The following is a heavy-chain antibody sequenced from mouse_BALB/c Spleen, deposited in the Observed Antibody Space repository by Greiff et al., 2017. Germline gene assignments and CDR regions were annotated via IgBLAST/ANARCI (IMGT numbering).Heavy chain of an antibody. Sequence: DVKLQESGPGLVKPSQSLSLTCTVTGYSITSDYAWNWIRQFPGNKLEWMGYISYSGSTSYNPSLKSRISITRDTSKNQFFLQLNSVTTEDTATYYCARDDYGAWFAYWGQGTLVTVSA. J-gene: IGHJ3*01. D-gene: IGHD2-4*01. CDR1: GYSITSDYA. CDR3: ARDDYGAWFAY. CDR2: ISYSGST. V-gene: IGHV3-2*02.